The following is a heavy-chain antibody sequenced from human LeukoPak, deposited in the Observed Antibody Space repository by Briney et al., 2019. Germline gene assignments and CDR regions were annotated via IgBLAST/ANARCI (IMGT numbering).Heavy chain of an antibody. CDR2: ISSSGSII. CDR1: GFTFSSYE. J-gene: IGHJ6*02. CDR3: ARLQRYVSDYDYGMEV. V-gene: IGHV3-48*03. Sequence: QPAESLRLSCAASGFTFSSYEMNWVRQAPGKGLEWVSYISSSGSIIYYADSVKGRFTISRDNAKNSLYLQVNSLRADDTDVYYCARLQRYVSDYDYGMEVWPQRTTLTFTS. D-gene: IGHD5-24*01.